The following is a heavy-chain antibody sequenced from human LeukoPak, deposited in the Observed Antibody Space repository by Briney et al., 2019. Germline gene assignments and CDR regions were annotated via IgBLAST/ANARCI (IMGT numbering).Heavy chain of an antibody. Sequence: SETLSLTCDVSGGSCDDYYCSWIRQPPGKGLEWIGEIHPHGIFYYNSSLMSRVTISIDTPKRQFSLRLTSVTAADTAIYYCSRGRDRSKAGDHWGQGSLVTVSS. V-gene: IGHV4-34*01. CDR3: SRGRDRSKAGDH. J-gene: IGHJ4*02. D-gene: IGHD5-24*01. CDR2: IHPHGIF. CDR1: GGSCDDYY.